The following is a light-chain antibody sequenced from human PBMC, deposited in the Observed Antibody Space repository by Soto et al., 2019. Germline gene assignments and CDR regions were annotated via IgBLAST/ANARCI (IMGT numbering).Light chain of an antibody. CDR1: RTVFSRH. J-gene: IGKJ2*01. Sequence: EVVLTQSPDTLSLSPGERATLSCRASRTVFSRHFAWYQQRPGQAPRLIIYGASTRATGIPDRFSGSGSGTDFSLTISRLEPDDSAVYYCQQYGGSVLYTFGQGTRLEIK. V-gene: IGKV3-20*01. CDR2: GAS. CDR3: QQYGGSVLYT.